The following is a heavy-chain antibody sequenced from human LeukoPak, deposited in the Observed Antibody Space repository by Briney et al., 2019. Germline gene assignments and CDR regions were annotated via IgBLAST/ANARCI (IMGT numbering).Heavy chain of an antibody. V-gene: IGHV3-9*01. CDR3: ARSTEYSSGWRRFSFDY. CDR2: ISWNSGSI. D-gene: IGHD6-19*01. J-gene: IGHJ4*02. CDR1: GFTFDDYA. Sequence: GGSLRLSCAASGFTFDDYAMHWVRQGPGKGLEWVSGISWNSGSIGYADSVKGRFTISRDNAKNSLYLQMNSLRAEDTALYYCARSTEYSSGWRRFSFDYWGQGTLVTVSS.